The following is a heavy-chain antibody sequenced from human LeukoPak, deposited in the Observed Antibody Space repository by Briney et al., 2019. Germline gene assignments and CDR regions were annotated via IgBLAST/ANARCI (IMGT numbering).Heavy chain of an antibody. J-gene: IGHJ6*02. V-gene: IGHV4-34*01. CDR3: ARTYYYDSSGYYYYHYGMDV. CDR2: INHSGST. D-gene: IGHD3-22*01. CDR1: GVSFSGYY. Sequence: SETLSLTCAVYGVSFSGYYWSWIRQPPGKGLEWIGEINHSGSTNYNPSLKSRVTISVDTSKNQFSLKLSSVTAADTAVYYCARTYYYDSSGYYYYHYGMDVWGQGTTVTVSS.